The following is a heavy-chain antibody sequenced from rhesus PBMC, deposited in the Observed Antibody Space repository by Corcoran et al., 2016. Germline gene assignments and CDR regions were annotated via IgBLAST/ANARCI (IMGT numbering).Heavy chain of an antibody. D-gene: IGHD1-20*01. V-gene: IGHV5-20*02. CDR3: AKRDSWNTAYDY. Sequence: EVQLVQSGAEVKRPGESLKISCKTSGYRFTSYWISWVRQMPGKGLEGMGEFEPSDSDTESHPPLQGQGALSADKPISTAYLQRSSLKASETATYYCAKRDSWNTAYDYWCQGVLVTVYS. CDR1: GYRFTSYW. CDR2: FEPSDSDT. J-gene: IGHJ4*01.